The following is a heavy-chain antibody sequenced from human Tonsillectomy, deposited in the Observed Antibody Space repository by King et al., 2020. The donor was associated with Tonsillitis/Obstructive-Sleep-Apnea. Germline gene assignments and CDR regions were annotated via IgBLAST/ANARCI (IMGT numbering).Heavy chain of an antibody. D-gene: IGHD3-3*01. CDR1: GGSISSSSYY. CDR3: ARSGQETGEEYSDFWSGYCPIDY. J-gene: IGHJ4*02. CDR2: IYYSGST. V-gene: IGHV4-39*01. Sequence: QLQESGPGLVKPSETLSLTCTVSGGSISSSSYYWGSIRQPPGKGLEWIGSIYYSGSTYYNPSLKSRVTISVDTSKNQFSLKLNSVTAADTAVYYCARSGQETGEEYSDFWSGYCPIDYWGQGTLVTVSS.